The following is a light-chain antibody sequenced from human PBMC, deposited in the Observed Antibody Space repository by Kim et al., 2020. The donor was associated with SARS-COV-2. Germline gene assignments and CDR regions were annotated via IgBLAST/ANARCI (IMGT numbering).Light chain of an antibody. CDR2: DAS. Sequence: SSVVDRVTITCRASQSIGGWLAWYQQKPGKAPKLLIHDASSVESGVPSRFSGSGSETEFTLTISSLQPDDFATYYCQHHSTYPITCGQGTRLEIK. CDR1: QSIGGW. CDR3: QHHSTYPIT. J-gene: IGKJ5*01. V-gene: IGKV1-5*01.